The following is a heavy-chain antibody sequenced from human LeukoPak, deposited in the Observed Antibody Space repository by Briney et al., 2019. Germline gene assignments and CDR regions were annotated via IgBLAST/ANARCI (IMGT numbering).Heavy chain of an antibody. D-gene: IGHD6-13*01. V-gene: IGHV4-59*01. CDR2: IYYSGST. CDR3: AREWGRIAAAVDWFDP. J-gene: IGHJ5*02. CDR1: GGSISSYY. Sequence: PSETLSLTCTVSGGSISSYYWSWIRQPPGKGLEWIGYIYYSGSTNYNPSLTSRVTISVDTSKNQFSLKLSSVTAADTAVYYCAREWGRIAAAVDWFDPWGQGTLVTVSS.